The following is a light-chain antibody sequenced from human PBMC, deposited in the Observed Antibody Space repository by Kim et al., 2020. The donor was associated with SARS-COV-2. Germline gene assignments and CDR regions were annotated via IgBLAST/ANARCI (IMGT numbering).Light chain of an antibody. Sequence: GDRVTITCRTTQGIGDYLAWYQHKPGKAPKLLIFAASSLRSGVPSRFSGSGSGTDFTLTISGLQPEDVATYYCHKYGGALWTFGQGTKV. CDR2: AAS. CDR1: QGIGDY. V-gene: IGKV1-27*01. J-gene: IGKJ1*01. CDR3: HKYGGALWT.